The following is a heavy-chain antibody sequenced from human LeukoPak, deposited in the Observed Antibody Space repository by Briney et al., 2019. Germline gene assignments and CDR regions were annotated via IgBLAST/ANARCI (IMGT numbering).Heavy chain of an antibody. CDR2: IIPILGIA. D-gene: IGHD6-13*01. Sequence: ASVKVSCKASGYTFIGYYLHWVRQAPGQGLEWMGRIIPILGIANYAQKFQGRVTITADKSTSTAYMELSSLRSEGTAVYYCARGGYSSSWYPFDYWGQGTLVTVSS. CDR3: ARGGYSSSWYPFDY. CDR1: GYTFIGYY. J-gene: IGHJ4*02. V-gene: IGHV1-69*04.